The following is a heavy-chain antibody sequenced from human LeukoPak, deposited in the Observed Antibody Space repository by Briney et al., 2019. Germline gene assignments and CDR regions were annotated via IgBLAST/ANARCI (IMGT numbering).Heavy chain of an antibody. CDR1: GYTFTGYY. CDR2: INPNSGGT. Sequence: GASVKVSCTASGYTFTGYYMHWVRQAPGQGLEWMGRINPNSGGTNYAQKFQGRVTMTRDTSISTAYMELSRLRSDDTAVYYCATLHYDILTGYYNGADYWGQGTLVTVSS. CDR3: ATLHYDILTGYYNGADY. V-gene: IGHV1-2*06. D-gene: IGHD3-9*01. J-gene: IGHJ4*02.